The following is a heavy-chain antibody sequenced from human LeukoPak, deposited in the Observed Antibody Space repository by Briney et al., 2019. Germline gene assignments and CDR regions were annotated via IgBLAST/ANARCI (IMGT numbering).Heavy chain of an antibody. CDR3: ARDRITMVRGVSWWFDP. CDR2: ISSYNGNT. D-gene: IGHD3-10*01. Sequence: GASVTDSRMASGYTFTSYGINGLGPAPGKGRAWVGWISSYNGNTNYAQKLQGRVTMTTDTSTSTAYRELRSLRSDDTAVYYCARDRITMVRGVSWWFDPWGQGTLVTVSS. J-gene: IGHJ5*02. CDR1: GYTFTSYG. V-gene: IGHV1-18*01.